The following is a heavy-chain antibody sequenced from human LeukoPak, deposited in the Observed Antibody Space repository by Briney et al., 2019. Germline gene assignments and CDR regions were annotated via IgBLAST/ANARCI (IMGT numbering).Heavy chain of an antibody. Sequence: ASVKVSFKASGYTFTSYGISWVRQAPGQGLEWMAWISAYNGNTNYAQKLQGRVTMTTDTSTSTAYMELRSLRSDDTAVYYCARGYSSSWHEIYYYYYMDVWGKGTTVTVSS. J-gene: IGHJ6*03. CDR2: ISAYNGNT. D-gene: IGHD6-13*01. V-gene: IGHV1-18*01. CDR1: GYTFTSYG. CDR3: ARGYSSSWHEIYYYYYMDV.